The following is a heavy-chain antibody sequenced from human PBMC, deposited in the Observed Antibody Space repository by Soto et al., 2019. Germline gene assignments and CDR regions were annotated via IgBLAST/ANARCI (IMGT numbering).Heavy chain of an antibody. CDR2: KNPNSGNT. CDR3: ARRDPTVVTLFDY. V-gene: IGHV1-8*02. D-gene: IGHD4-17*01. CDR1: GYTFTSYD. Sequence: QVQLVQSGAEVKKPGASVKVSCKASGYTFTSYDINWVRQATGQGLEWMGWKNPNSGNTGDAQKFQGRVTMTRNTSIGTAYRALSSLRSEDTAVYYCARRDPTVVTLFDYWGQGTLVTVSS. J-gene: IGHJ4*02.